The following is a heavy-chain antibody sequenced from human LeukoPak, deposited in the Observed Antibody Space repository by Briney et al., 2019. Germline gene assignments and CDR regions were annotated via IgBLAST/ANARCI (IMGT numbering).Heavy chain of an antibody. CDR2: ISYDGDNK. CDR3: ARLPGYCSSNSCYKMTIPFDY. J-gene: IGHJ4*02. CDR1: GFTFSSYS. Sequence: GGSLRLSCSASGFTFSSYSMHWVRQAPGKGLEWVAVISYDGDNKYDADSVKGRFTISRDNSKNTLYLQMNSLRAEDTAVYYCARLPGYCSSNSCYKMTIPFDYWGQGTLVTVSS. V-gene: IGHV3-30-3*01. D-gene: IGHD2-2*02.